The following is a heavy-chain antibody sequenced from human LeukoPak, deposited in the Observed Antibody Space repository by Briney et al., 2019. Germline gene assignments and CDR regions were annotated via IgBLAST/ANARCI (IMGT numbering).Heavy chain of an antibody. CDR3: ARALNGFDI. V-gene: IGHV3-53*01. CDR2: IYSGGSI. J-gene: IGHJ3*02. CDR1: GFTFSSYS. Sequence: GGSLRLSCAASGFTFSSYSMNWVRQAPGKGLEWVSVIYSGGSIYYADSVKGRFTISRDNSRNTLYLQMNSQRAEDTAVYYCARALNGFDIWGPGTLVTVSS.